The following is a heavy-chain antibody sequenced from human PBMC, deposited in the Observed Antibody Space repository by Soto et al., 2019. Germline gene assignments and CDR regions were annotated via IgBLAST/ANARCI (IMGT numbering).Heavy chain of an antibody. V-gene: IGHV3-74*01. CDR1: GFTFNDYW. CDR3: ARGGLSGGFYNYGC. D-gene: IGHD1-26*01. J-gene: IGHJ4*02. CDR2: ISPDGRST. Sequence: EVQLVESGGGLVQPGGSLRLSCAASGFTFNDYWMHWVRQAPGQGLLWVSRISPDGRSTTYADSVKGRFTISRDNAKNAVYLQVNSLRVKDTAVYYCARGGLSGGFYNYGCWGQGTLVTVSS.